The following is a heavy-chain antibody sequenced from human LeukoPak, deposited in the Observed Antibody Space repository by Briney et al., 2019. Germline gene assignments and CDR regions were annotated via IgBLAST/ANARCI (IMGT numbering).Heavy chain of an antibody. CDR3: ARGMAPTGNPNWFDP. CDR2: IGYDGTNE. CDR1: GFTFSSYG. Sequence: GSSLRLSCAASGFTFSSYGMHWVRQAPGKGLEWVALIGYDGTNEYYADSVKGRFTISRDNSKNTLYLQMKSLRAEDTAVYYCARGMAPTGNPNWFDPWGQGTLVTVS. D-gene: IGHD6-13*01. V-gene: IGHV3-33*01. J-gene: IGHJ5*02.